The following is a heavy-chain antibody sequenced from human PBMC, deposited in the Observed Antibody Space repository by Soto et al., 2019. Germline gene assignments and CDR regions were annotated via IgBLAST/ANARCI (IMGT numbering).Heavy chain of an antibody. D-gene: IGHD3-3*01. V-gene: IGHV3-33*01. J-gene: IGHJ6*03. CDR2: IWYDGSNK. CDR3: ARVEGIYYYYMDV. Sequence: VQLVESGGGVVQPGRSLRLSCAASGFTFSSYGMHWVRQAPGKGLEWVAVIWYDGSNKYYADSVKGRFTISRDNSKNALYLQMNSLRAEDTAVYYCARVEGIYYYYMDVWGKGTTVTVSS. CDR1: GFTFSSYG.